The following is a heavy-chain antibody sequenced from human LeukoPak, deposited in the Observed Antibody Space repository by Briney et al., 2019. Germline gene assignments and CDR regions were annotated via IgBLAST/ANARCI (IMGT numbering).Heavy chain of an antibody. D-gene: IGHD5-12*01. CDR1: GFTFGSYA. J-gene: IGHJ4*02. Sequence: GGSLRLSCAASGFTFGSYAMYWVRQAPGKGLEWVSGIFGSGGSAHYADSVKGRFTISRDNSKNTVYLQMDSLRAGDTATYYCAKTTTGYSGGRYLAWTSDCWGEGTL. CDR2: IFGSGGSA. V-gene: IGHV3-23*01. CDR3: AKTTTGYSGGRYLAWTSDC.